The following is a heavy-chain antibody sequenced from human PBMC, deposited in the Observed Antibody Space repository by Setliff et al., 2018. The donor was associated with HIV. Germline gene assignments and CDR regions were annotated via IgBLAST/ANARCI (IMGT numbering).Heavy chain of an antibody. CDR1: GYTFSTYG. D-gene: IGHD2-2*01. V-gene: IGHV1-18*01. CDR3: ARDRGVYCISSSCYSPVDAFDI. CDR2: ISAYNGNT. J-gene: IGHJ3*02. Sequence: ASLKVSCQASGYTFSTYGISWVRQAPGQGLEWMGWISAYNGNTNYAQKLQGRVTVTTDTSTSTAYMELRSLRSDDPAVYYCARDRGVYCISSSCYSPVDAFDIWGQGTMVTVSS.